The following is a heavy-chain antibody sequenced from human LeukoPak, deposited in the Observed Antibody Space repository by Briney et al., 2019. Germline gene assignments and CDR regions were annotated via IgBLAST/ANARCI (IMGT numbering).Heavy chain of an antibody. J-gene: IGHJ4*02. CDR3: ARHGSSYSFDY. V-gene: IGHV4-59*01. D-gene: IGHD6-13*01. Sequence: KPSETLSLTCSVSGGSTNNYHWSWIRQPPGKGLEWIGYISYTGSTNYNPSLKSRLTMSLDTSNNRFSLKLTSVTAADTAVYYCARHGSSYSFDYWGQGTLVTVSS. CDR1: GGSTNNYH. CDR2: ISYTGST.